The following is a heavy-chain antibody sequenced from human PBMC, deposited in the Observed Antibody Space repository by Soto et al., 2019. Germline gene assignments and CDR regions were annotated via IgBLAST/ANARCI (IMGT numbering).Heavy chain of an antibody. CDR3: ANLRTGKSSSSVSPY. J-gene: IGHJ4*02. Sequence: PXXSLILSCAASGFTFSSYAMGWVRQAPEKGLEWVSAISGSGGSTYYADSVKGRFTISRDNSKNTLYLQMNSLRAEDTAVYYCANLRTGKSSSSVSPYWGQGTLVTVSS. CDR1: GFTFSSYA. D-gene: IGHD6-6*01. CDR2: ISGSGGST. V-gene: IGHV3-23*01.